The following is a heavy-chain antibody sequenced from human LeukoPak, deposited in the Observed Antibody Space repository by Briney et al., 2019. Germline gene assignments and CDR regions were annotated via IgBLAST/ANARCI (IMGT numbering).Heavy chain of an antibody. Sequence: SETLSLTCTVSNYSISSGYYWGWIRQPPGKGLEFIGSIYQSGSTYYNPSLESRVTISVDTSKNQFSLKLSSVTAADTAVYYCARGGVAVAGVPYYYYGMDVWGQGTTVTVSS. V-gene: IGHV4-38-2*02. CDR1: NYSISSGYY. J-gene: IGHJ6*02. CDR2: IYQSGST. D-gene: IGHD6-19*01. CDR3: ARGGVAVAGVPYYYYGMDV.